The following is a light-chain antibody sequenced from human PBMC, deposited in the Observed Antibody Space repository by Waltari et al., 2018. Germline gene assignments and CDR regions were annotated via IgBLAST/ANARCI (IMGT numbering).Light chain of an antibody. CDR1: LLTKKF. CDR3: YSTDIFRSERGV. CDR2: EDT. V-gene: IGLV3-10*01. Sequence: SYELTQPPSVSVSPGQTATIPCPGDLLTKKFPYWSQQKSGQAPVMVIYEDTKRLPAIPERFSGSSSGTTAALTITGAQVEDEADYYCYSTDIFRSERGVFGGGTKLLVL. J-gene: IGLJ2*01.